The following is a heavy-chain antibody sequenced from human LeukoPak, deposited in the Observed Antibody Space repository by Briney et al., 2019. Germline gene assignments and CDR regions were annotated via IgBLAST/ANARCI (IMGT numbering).Heavy chain of an antibody. CDR1: GFTFSNYG. J-gene: IGHJ4*02. CDR2: ISSSDDST. Sequence: GGSLRLSCAASGFTFSNYGIHWVRQAPGKGLEWVSAISSSDDSTYYADSVKGRFTISRDNSENTLFLRMNSLRAEDTAVYYCAKATGYLLWGQGTLVIVSS. V-gene: IGHV3-23*01. D-gene: IGHD1-14*01. CDR3: AKATGYLL.